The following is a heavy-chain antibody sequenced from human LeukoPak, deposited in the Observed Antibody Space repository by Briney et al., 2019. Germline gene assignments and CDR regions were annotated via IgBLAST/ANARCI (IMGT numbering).Heavy chain of an antibody. D-gene: IGHD3-10*01. Sequence: SETLSLTCAVYGGSFSGYYWYWIRQPAGKGLEWIGHIYISGSSNYSPSLKSRVTISVDTSKNQFSLKLTSMTAADTAVYYCTKGRGIWGQGTLVTVSS. V-gene: IGHV4-59*10. CDR3: TKGRGI. J-gene: IGHJ4*02. CDR2: IYISGSS. CDR1: GGSFSGYY.